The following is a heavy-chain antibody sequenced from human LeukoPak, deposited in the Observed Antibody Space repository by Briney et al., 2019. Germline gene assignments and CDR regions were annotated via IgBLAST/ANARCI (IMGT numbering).Heavy chain of an antibody. Sequence: ASVKVSCKASGYTFTGYYMHWVRQAPGQGLEWMGWINPNSGGTNYAQKFQGRVTMTRDTSISTAYMELSRLRSEDTAVYYCARGDVLLPRCFDYWGQGTLVTVSS. CDR3: ARGDVLLPRCFDY. CDR2: INPNSGGT. V-gene: IGHV1-2*02. J-gene: IGHJ4*02. D-gene: IGHD3-10*01. CDR1: GYTFTGYY.